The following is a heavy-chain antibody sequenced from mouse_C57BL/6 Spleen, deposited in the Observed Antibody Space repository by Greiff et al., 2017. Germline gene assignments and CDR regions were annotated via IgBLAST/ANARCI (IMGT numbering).Heavy chain of an antibody. J-gene: IGHJ2*01. CDR2: ISSGGSYT. V-gene: IGHV5-6*01. CDR3: ARQLTTVVATGDYFDY. CDR1: GFTFSSYG. D-gene: IGHD1-1*01. Sequence: EVKLVESGGDLVKPGGSLKLSCAASGFTFSSYGMSWVRQTPDKRLEWVATISSGGSYTYYPDSVKGRFTISRDNAKNTLYLQMSSLKSEDTAMYYCARQLTTVVATGDYFDYWGQGTTLTVSS.